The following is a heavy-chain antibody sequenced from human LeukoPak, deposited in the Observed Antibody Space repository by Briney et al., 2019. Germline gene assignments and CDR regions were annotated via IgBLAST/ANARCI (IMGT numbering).Heavy chain of an antibody. Sequence: GGSLRLSCAASGFTFDDYAMHWVRQAPGKGLEWVSGISWNSGSIGYADSVKGRFTISRDNSKNTLYLQMNSLRAEDTAVYYCARDLKEGEAFDIWGQGTMVTVSS. V-gene: IGHV3-9*01. J-gene: IGHJ3*02. D-gene: IGHD1-26*01. CDR1: GFTFDDYA. CDR3: ARDLKEGEAFDI. CDR2: ISWNSGSI.